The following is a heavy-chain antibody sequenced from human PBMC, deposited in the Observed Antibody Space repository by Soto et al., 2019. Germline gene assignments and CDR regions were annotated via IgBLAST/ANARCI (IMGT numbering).Heavy chain of an antibody. CDR2: IYYSGST. V-gene: IGHV4-39*01. J-gene: IGHJ4*02. CDR3: ARLYDSSGYYSDYFDY. CDR1: GGSISSSSYY. Sequence: QLQLQGSGPGLVKPSETLSLTCTVSGGSISSSSYYWGWIRQPPGKGLEWIGSIYYSGSTYYNPSLKSRVTISVDTSKNQFSLKLSSVTAADTAVYYCARLYDSSGYYSDYFDYWGQGTLVTVSS. D-gene: IGHD3-22*01.